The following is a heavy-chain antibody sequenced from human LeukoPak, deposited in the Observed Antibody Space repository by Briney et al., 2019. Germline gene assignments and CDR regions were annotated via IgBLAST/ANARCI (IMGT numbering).Heavy chain of an antibody. CDR1: GFTFSSYA. Sequence: GGSLRLSCAASGFTFSSYAMSWVRQAPGKGLEWVSAISGSGGSTYYADSVKGRFTISRDNSKNTLYLQMNSLRAEDTAVYYCAKVGGIAVAGEELDYWGQGTLVTVSS. J-gene: IGHJ4*02. V-gene: IGHV3-23*01. D-gene: IGHD6-19*01. CDR3: AKVGGIAVAGEELDY. CDR2: ISGSGGST.